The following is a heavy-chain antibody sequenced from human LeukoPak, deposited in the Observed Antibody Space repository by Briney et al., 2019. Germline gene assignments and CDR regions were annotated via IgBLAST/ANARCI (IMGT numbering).Heavy chain of an antibody. CDR2: INHSGST. V-gene: IGHV4-34*01. CDR1: GFTFSTSW. D-gene: IGHD3-10*01. J-gene: IGHJ5*02. Sequence: GSLRLSCAAAGFTFSTSWMTWVRQAPGKGLEWIGEINHSGSTNYNPSLKSRVTISVDTSKNQFSLKLSSVTAADTAVYYCARDYGSGSYSNWFDPWGQGTLVTVSS. CDR3: ARDYGSGSYSNWFDP.